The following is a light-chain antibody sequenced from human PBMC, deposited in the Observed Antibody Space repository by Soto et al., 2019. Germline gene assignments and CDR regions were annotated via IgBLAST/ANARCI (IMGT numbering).Light chain of an antibody. Sequence: QSALTQPASVSGSPGQSITISCTGTSSDVGGHNSVAWYQHNPGKAPKLMIYAVSNRPSGVSSRFSGSKSGNTASLSISGLQAEDEADYYCSSYTSSSTLVFGTGTKLTVL. CDR2: AVS. J-gene: IGLJ1*01. V-gene: IGLV2-14*01. CDR3: SSYTSSSTLV. CDR1: SSDVGGHNS.